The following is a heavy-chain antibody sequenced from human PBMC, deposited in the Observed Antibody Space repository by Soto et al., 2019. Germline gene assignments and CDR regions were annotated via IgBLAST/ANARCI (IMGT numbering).Heavy chain of an antibody. Sequence: SETLSLTCTVSGASMNSYHWSWIRQPAGKGLEWIGHIHSSGSTNYNPSLKSRVTMSVDTSKNQFSLRLMSLTAADTAVYYCARDQGVAAAGITWFDPWGQGSLVTVPS. V-gene: IGHV4-4*07. CDR1: GASMNSYH. CDR2: IHSSGST. J-gene: IGHJ5*02. CDR3: ARDQGVAAAGITWFDP. D-gene: IGHD6-13*01.